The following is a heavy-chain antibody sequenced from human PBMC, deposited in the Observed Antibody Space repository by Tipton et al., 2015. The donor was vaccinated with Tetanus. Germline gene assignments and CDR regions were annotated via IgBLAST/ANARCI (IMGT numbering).Heavy chain of an antibody. J-gene: IGHJ4*02. Sequence: TLSLTCTVSGDSISSGGYYWSWIRQHPGKGLEWIGDIYYSGSTYHNPSLKSRVTISVDTSKNQFSLKLNSVTAADTAVYYCARDRARGARGWNYFDCWGQGTLVTVSS. D-gene: IGHD1-26*01. CDR2: IYYSGST. CDR3: ARDRARGARGWNYFDC. CDR1: GDSISSGGYY. V-gene: IGHV4-31*03.